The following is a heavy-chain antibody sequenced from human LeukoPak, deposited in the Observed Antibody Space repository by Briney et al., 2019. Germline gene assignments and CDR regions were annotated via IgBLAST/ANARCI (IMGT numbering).Heavy chain of an antibody. J-gene: IGHJ4*02. CDR2: MTGSGGST. V-gene: IGHV3-23*01. D-gene: IGHD3-22*01. Sequence: GGSLRLSCAASGFTFSSYGMSWVRQAPGKGLEWVSAMTGSGGSTYYADSVKGRFTISRDNSKSTLYLQMNSLRAEDTAVYYCAKDRGYYDSSGSLIWGQGTLVTVSS. CDR3: AKDRGYYDSSGSLI. CDR1: GFTFSSYG.